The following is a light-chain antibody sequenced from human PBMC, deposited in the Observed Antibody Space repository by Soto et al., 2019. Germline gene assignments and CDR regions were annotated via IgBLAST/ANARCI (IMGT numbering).Light chain of an antibody. Sequence: QSAMTQPRSVSGSPGQSVTISCTGPSSDVGGYNYVSCYQQHPGNPPKIIIDDVTEDPSRIQDRLPGTKSGTTASLTVYGVQAEDEADYYCCSYAGTYPVSVFGTSTKLTVL. V-gene: IGLV2-11*01. J-gene: IGLJ1*01. CDR2: DVT. CDR1: SSDVGGYNY. CDR3: CSYAGTYPVSV.